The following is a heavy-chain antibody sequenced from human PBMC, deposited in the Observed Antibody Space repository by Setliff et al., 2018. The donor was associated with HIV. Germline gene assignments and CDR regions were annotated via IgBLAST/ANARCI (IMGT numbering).Heavy chain of an antibody. CDR3: ARGRYNHAIDV. CDR1: GYTFTNYG. CDR2: ISAYNGNT. V-gene: IGHV1-18*01. Sequence: ASVKVSCKASGYTFTNYGISWVRQAPGQGLEWVGWISAYNGNTNYAQKLQGRVTMTTDTSTYTAFMELRSLKSDDTAVYYCARGRYNHAIDVWGQGTTVTVSS. J-gene: IGHJ6*02.